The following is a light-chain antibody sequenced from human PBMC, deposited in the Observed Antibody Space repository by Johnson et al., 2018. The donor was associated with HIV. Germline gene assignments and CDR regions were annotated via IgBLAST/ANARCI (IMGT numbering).Light chain of an antibody. V-gene: IGLV1-51*01. CDR3: GTWDSSLTAHYV. CDR1: SSNIGNNY. Sequence: QSVLTQPPSVSAAPGQKVTISCSGSSSNIGNNYVSWYQQLPGTAPKPLIYDHNKRPTRIPDRFSGSKSGTSATLGITGLQTGDEADYYCGTWDSSLTAHYVFGTGTKVTVL. J-gene: IGLJ1*01. CDR2: DHN.